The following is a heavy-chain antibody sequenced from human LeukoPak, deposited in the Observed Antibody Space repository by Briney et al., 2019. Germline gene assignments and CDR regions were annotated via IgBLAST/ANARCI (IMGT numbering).Heavy chain of an antibody. D-gene: IGHD3-10*01. CDR2: INHSGST. Sequence: SETLSLTCAVYGGSFGGYYWSWIRQPPGKGLEWIGEINHSGSTNYNPSLKSRVTISVDTSKNQFSLKLSSVTAADTAVYYCGSGSGSYSSDYWGQGTLVTVSS. CDR1: GGSFGGYY. V-gene: IGHV4-34*01. J-gene: IGHJ4*02. CDR3: GSGSGSYSSDY.